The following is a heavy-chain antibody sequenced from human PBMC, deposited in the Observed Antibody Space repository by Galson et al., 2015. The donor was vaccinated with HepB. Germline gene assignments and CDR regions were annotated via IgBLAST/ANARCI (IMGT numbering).Heavy chain of an antibody. CDR2: IIPIFGTA. CDR1: GGTFSSYA. J-gene: IGHJ3*02. V-gene: IGHV1-69*13. CDR3: ARRYCSSTSCGRHEGAFDI. D-gene: IGHD2-2*01. Sequence: SVKVSCKASGGTFSSYAISWVRQAPGQGLEWMGGIIPIFGTANYAQKFQGRVTITADESTSTAYMELSSLRSEDTAVYYCARRYCSSTSCGRHEGAFDIWGQGTMVTVSS.